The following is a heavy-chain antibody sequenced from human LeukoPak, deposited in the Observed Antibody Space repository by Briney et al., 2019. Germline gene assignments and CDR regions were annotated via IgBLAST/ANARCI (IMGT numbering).Heavy chain of an antibody. D-gene: IGHD5-18*01. CDR3: ARLSIVGYENRVFDY. CDR2: IYTSGST. Sequence: PSQTLSLTCTVSGGSISSGSYYWSWIRQPAGKGLEWIGRIYTSGSTNYNPSLKSRVTISVDTSKNQSSLKLTSVTAADTAVYYCARLSIVGYENRVFDYWGQGTLVTVSS. V-gene: IGHV4-61*02. CDR1: GGSISSGSYY. J-gene: IGHJ4*02.